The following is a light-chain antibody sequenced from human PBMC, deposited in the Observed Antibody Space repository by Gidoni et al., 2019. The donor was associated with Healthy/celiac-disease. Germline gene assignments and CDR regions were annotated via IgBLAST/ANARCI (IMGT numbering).Light chain of an antibody. V-gene: IGLV3-21*04. Sequence: SSVLTQPPSVSVAPGKTARITCGGNNIGSKSVHWDQQKPGQAPVLVIYDDNDRPSGIPERFYGANSGNTATLTISRVEAGDEADYYCQVWDSSSDIPVVGGGTKLTVL. J-gene: IGLJ2*01. CDR1: NIGSKS. CDR3: QVWDSSSDIPV. CDR2: DDN.